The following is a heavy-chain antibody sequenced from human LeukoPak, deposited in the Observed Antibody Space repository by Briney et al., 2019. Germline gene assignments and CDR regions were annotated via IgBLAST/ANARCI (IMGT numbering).Heavy chain of an antibody. CDR1: GFTFDDYA. CDR3: AKGAVVPAAIDY. V-gene: IGHV3-9*01. D-gene: IGHD2-2*01. CDR2: ISWNSGSI. Sequence: GGSLRLSCAASGFTFDDYAMHWVRHAPGKGLEWVSGISWNSGSIGYADSVKGRFTISRDNAKNSLYLQMNSLRAEDTALYYCAKGAVVPAAIDYWGQGTLATVSS. J-gene: IGHJ4*02.